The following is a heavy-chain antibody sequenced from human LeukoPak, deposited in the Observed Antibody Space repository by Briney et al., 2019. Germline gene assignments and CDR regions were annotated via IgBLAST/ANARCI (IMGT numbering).Heavy chain of an antibody. D-gene: IGHD5-18*01. CDR3: ARPRGYSYGYVDY. J-gene: IGHJ4*02. CDR1: GYSFTSYW. V-gene: IGHV5-10-1*04. Sequence: GESLKISCKGSGYSFTSYWISWVRQMPGKGLEWMGRIDPSDSYTNYSPSFQGQVTISADKSISTAYLQWSSLKASDTAMYYCARPRGYSYGYVDYWGQGTLVTVSS. CDR2: IDPSDSYT.